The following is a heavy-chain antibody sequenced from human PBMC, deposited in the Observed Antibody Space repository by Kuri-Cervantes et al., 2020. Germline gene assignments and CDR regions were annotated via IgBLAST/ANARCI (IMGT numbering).Heavy chain of an antibody. CDR2: ISYDGSNK. CDR1: GFTFSSYG. J-gene: IGHJ6*02. Sequence: GESLKISCAASGFTFSSYGMHWVRQAPGKGLEWVAVISYDGSNKYYADSVKGRFTISRDNSKNTLYLQMNSLGAEDTAVYYCAKDRRSEGITYYYGMDVWGQGTTVTVSS. D-gene: IGHD3-10*01. CDR3: AKDRRSEGITYYYGMDV. V-gene: IGHV3-30*18.